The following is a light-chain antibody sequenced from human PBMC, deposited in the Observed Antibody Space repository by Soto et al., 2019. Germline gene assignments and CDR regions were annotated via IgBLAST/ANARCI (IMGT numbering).Light chain of an antibody. CDR2: DVS. V-gene: IGLV2-14*01. Sequence: QSVLTQPASVSGSPGQSITISCTGTSSDVGGYNYVSWYQQHPGKAPKLMIYDVSNRPSGVSNRFSGSKSGNTASLTISGLQAEDEVDYYCSSYTSSSTPFYVFGTGTKVTVL. CDR1: SSDVGGYNY. CDR3: SSYTSSSTPFYV. J-gene: IGLJ1*01.